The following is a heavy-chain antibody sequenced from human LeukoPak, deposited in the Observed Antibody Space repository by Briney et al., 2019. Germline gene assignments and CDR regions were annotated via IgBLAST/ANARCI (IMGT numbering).Heavy chain of an antibody. CDR1: GFTFSSYS. CDR3: ARGLSSTVTPFDY. CDR2: ISSSSSYI. J-gene: IGHJ4*02. V-gene: IGHV3-21*01. D-gene: IGHD4-17*01. Sequence: GSLRLSCAASGFTFSSYSMNWVRQAPGKGLEWVSSISSSSSYIYYADSVKGRFTISRDNAKNSLYLQMNSLRAEDTAVYYCARGLSSTVTPFDYWGQGTLVTVSS.